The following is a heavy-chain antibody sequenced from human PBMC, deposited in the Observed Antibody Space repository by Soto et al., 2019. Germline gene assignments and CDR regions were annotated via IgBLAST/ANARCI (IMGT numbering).Heavy chain of an antibody. J-gene: IGHJ4*02. CDR2: IIPIFGTA. Sequence: EASVKVSCKASGGTFSSYAISWVRQAPGQGLEWMGGIIPIFGTANYAQKFQGRVTITADESTSTAYMELSSLRSEDTAVYYCARARFLEWLLLDYWGQGTLVTVSS. CDR1: GGTFSSYA. CDR3: ARARFLEWLLLDY. V-gene: IGHV1-69*13. D-gene: IGHD3-3*01.